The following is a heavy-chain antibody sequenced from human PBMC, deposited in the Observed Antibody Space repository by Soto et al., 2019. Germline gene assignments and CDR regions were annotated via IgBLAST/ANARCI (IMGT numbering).Heavy chain of an antibody. D-gene: IGHD2-15*01. CDR1: GYSLPTYW. CDR3: ARRSGGYSGAMDV. CDR2: IDPSDSYT. V-gene: IGHV5-10-1*01. J-gene: IGHJ6*02. Sequence: PGESLKISCKASGYSLPTYWISWVRQMPGKVLEWMGRIDPSDSYTNYSPSFQGHVTISVDKSISTAYLQWSSLKASDTAMYYCARRSGGYSGAMDVWGQGTTVTVSS.